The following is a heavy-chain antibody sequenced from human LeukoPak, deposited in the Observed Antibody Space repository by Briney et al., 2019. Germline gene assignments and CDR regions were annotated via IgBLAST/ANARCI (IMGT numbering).Heavy chain of an antibody. CDR3: AKSVLLWFGELPQFDY. D-gene: IGHD3-10*01. Sequence: QSGGSLRLSCAASGFTFSSYAMSWVRQAPGKGLEWVSAISGSGGSTYYVDSVKGRFTISRDNSKNTLYLQMNSLRAEDTAVYYCAKSVLLWFGELPQFDYWGQGTLVTVSS. V-gene: IGHV3-23*01. J-gene: IGHJ4*02. CDR1: GFTFSSYA. CDR2: ISGSGGST.